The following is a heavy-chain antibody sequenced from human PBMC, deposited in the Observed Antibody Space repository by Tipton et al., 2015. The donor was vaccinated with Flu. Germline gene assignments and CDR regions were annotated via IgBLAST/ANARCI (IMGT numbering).Heavy chain of an antibody. CDR2: LIPISGTS. D-gene: IGHD2-21*02. J-gene: IGHJ1*01. Sequence: QSGAEVKKPGSSVKVSCTASGGTFSGYAISWVRQAPGKGLEWMGRLIPISGTSNYAQKCQGRVTIIADESTTTSYMDLCSLRPEDTAIYYCARDTYSYCSGQALDFGLGGQVTLVTASS. CDR1: GGTFSGYA. V-gene: IGHV1-69*15. CDR3: ARDTYSYCSGQALDFGL.